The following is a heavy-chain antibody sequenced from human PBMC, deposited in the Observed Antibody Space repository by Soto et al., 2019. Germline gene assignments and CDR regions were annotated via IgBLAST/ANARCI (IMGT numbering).Heavy chain of an antibody. CDR1: GFTFSSYA. D-gene: IGHD2-15*01. CDR3: ARTGLLHGMDV. V-gene: IGHV3-30-3*01. J-gene: IGHJ6*02. CDR2: ISYDGSNK. Sequence: QVQLVESGGGVVQPGRSLRLSCAASGFTFSSYAMHWVRQAPGKGLEWVAIISYDGSNKYYADSVKGRFTISRDNSKNTLYLQMNSLRAEDTAVFYCARTGLLHGMDVWGHGTTVTVSS.